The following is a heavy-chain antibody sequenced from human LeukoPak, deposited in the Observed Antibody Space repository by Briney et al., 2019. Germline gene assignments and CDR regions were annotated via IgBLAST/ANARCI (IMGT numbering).Heavy chain of an antibody. D-gene: IGHD1-7*01. J-gene: IGHJ4*02. V-gene: IGHV1-8*01. Sequence: ASVKVSCKTSGYNFTSFDINWVRQATGQSLEWMGWMNPNSAKTGYAQKFQGRVTLTSDTSLSTAYMELSSLKSEDTAVYYCARGELELLNYWGRGTLVTVSS. CDR3: ARGELELLNY. CDR2: MNPNSAKT. CDR1: GYNFTSFD.